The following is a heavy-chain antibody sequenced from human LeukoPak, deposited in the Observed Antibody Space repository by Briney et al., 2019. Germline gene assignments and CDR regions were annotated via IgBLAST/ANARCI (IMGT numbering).Heavy chain of an antibody. J-gene: IGHJ4*02. CDR2: ISYDGSNK. V-gene: IGHV3-30*18. CDR3: AKDAHPLAAAGTDY. Sequence: PGRSLRLSCAASGFTFSSYGMHWVRQAPGKGLEWVAVISYDGSNKYYADSVKGRFTISRDNSKNTLYLQMNSLRAEDTAVYYWAKDAHPLAAAGTDYWGQGTLVTVSS. D-gene: IGHD6-13*01. CDR1: GFTFSSYG.